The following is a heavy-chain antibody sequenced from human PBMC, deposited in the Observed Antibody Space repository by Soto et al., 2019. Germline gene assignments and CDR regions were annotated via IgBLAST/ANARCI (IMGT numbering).Heavy chain of an antibody. V-gene: IGHV3-64*04. D-gene: IGHD3-9*01. J-gene: IGHJ4*02. CDR1: GFTYSSYA. CDR2: ITSNGGST. CDR3: SRDDSDWFFN. Sequence: PGGSLRLSCSASGFTYSSYAMHWVRQAPGKGLEYVSVITSNGGSTYYADSVKGRFTISRDDSKNTAYLQMNSLESEDTAVYYCSRDDSDWFFNWGRGTLVTVSS.